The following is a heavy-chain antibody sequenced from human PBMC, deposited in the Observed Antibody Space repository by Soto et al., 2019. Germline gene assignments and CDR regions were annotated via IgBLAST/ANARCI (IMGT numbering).Heavy chain of an antibody. J-gene: IGHJ4*02. CDR1: GSRFSNYV. V-gene: IGHV1-69*06. CDR3: AREGRGKKAGYNGLVSLGY. CDR2: IIPIFNTT. Sequence: QGQLVQSGAEVKTPGSSLKVSCTVSGSRFSNYVISWVRQAPGHGLEWLGRIIPIFNTTQYAQKFQGRVNITPDKSTNTASLELSSLRTDDTAVYYCAREGRGKKAGYNGLVSLGYWGQGTLVTVSS. D-gene: IGHD2-2*02.